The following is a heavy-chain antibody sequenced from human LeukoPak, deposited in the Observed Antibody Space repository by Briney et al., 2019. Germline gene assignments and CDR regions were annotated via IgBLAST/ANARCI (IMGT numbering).Heavy chain of an antibody. CDR1: GFTFSSYW. V-gene: IGHV3-74*01. J-gene: IGHJ4*02. Sequence: GGSLRLSCAASGFTFSSYWMHWVRQAPGKGLVWVSGINSDGSSTTYAASVKGRFTISRDNAKNTLYLQMNSLRAEDTAVYYCAREVYSSGNHFDYWGQGTLVTVSS. CDR2: INSDGSST. CDR3: AREVYSSGNHFDY. D-gene: IGHD3-10*01.